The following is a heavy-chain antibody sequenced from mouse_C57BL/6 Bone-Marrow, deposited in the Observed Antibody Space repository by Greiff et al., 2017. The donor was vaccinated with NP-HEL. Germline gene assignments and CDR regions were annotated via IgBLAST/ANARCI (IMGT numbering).Heavy chain of an antibody. CDR2: IYPRSGNT. D-gene: IGHD1-1*01. Sequence: QVQLQQSGAELARPGASVKLSCKASGYTFTSYGISWVKQSTGQGLEWIGEIYPRSGNTYYNEKFKGKATLTADKSSSTAYMELRSLTSEDSAVYFCARGPYCGSSHYWYFDVWGTGTTVTVSS. CDR1: GYTFTSYG. CDR3: ARGPYCGSSHYWYFDV. J-gene: IGHJ1*03. V-gene: IGHV1-81*01.